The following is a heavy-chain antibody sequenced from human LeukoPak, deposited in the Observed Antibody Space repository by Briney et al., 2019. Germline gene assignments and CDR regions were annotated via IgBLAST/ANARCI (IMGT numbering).Heavy chain of an antibody. D-gene: IGHD5-24*01. CDR1: GGSISSYY. J-gene: IGHJ4*02. CDR2: IYYSGTT. CDR3: ARAYRERWLQLGFDS. Sequence: PSETLSLTCTVSGGSISSYYWSWIRQPPGKGLEWIGYIYYSGTTNYNPSLKSRVTTSVDTSKKEISLKLSSVTAADTAVYYCARAYRERWLQLGFDSWGQGTLVTVSS. V-gene: IGHV4-59*01.